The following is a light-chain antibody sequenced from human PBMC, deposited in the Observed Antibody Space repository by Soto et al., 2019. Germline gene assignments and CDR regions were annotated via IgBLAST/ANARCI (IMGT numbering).Light chain of an antibody. J-gene: IGKJ4*01. Sequence: EMVLTQSPATLSLSPGETATLSCKTSQGISRYLDWYQQRPGQAPRLLIYDASTRATGVPARFSGNGSRTDFTLTIALLEPEDFAVYYCQQRSYWRFGGGTRVQIK. CDR1: QGISRY. CDR2: DAS. V-gene: IGKV3D-11*01. CDR3: QQRSYWR.